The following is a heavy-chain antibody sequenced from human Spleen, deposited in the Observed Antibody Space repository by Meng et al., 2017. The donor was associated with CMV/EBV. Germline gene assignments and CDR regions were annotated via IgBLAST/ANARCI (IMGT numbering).Heavy chain of an antibody. CDR3: ARASHYSSFWYVRDTDYYYFGMDL. Sequence: GGSLRLSCVASGFTFSDYYMNWVRQAPGKGLEWVSYISDSGRSMYYVDSVKGRFTVSRDNAKNSLYLEMNSLRAEDTALYYCARASHYSSFWYVRDTDYYYFGMDLWGQGTAVTVSS. CDR1: GFTFSDYY. D-gene: IGHD6-13*01. CDR2: ISDSGRSM. J-gene: IGHJ6*02. V-gene: IGHV3-11*04.